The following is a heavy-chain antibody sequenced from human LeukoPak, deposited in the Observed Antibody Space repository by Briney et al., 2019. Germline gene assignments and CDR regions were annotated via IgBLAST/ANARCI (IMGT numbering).Heavy chain of an antibody. CDR2: ISGSGGST. J-gene: IGHJ4*02. V-gene: IGHV3-23*01. CDR3: AKDRGWFGGSLANFDD. Sequence: GGSLRLSCAASGFTFSSYAMSWVRQAPGKGLEWVSAISGSGGSTYYADSVKGRFTISRDNSKNTLFLQMNSLRAEDTAVYYCAKDRGWFGGSLANFDDWGQGTLVTVSS. CDR1: GFTFSSYA. D-gene: IGHD3-10*01.